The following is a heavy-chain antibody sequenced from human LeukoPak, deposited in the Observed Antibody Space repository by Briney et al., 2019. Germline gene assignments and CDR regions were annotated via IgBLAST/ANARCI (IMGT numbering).Heavy chain of an antibody. D-gene: IGHD4-11*01. CDR2: ISAYNGNT. CDR1: GYTFTSYG. CDR3: AADLPYSNYGPLDY. V-gene: IGHV1-18*01. Sequence: ASVKVSCKASGYTFTSYGISWVRQAPGQGLEWMGWISAYNGNTSYAQKFQERVTITRDMSTSTAYMELSSLRSDDTAVYYCAADLPYSNYGPLDYWGQGTLVTVSS. J-gene: IGHJ4*02.